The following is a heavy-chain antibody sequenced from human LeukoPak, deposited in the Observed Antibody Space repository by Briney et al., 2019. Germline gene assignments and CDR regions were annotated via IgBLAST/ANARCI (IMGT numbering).Heavy chain of an antibody. V-gene: IGHV3-21*01. CDR1: GFTFSSYS. D-gene: IGHD6-13*01. CDR2: ISSSSSYI. CDR3: ARVAEAAAFDY. J-gene: IGHJ4*02. Sequence: GGSLRLSCAASGFTFSSYSINWVRQAPGRGLEWVSSISSSSSYIYYADSVKGRFTISRDNAKNSLYLRMNSLRADDTAVYYCARVAEAAAFDYWGQGTLVTVSS.